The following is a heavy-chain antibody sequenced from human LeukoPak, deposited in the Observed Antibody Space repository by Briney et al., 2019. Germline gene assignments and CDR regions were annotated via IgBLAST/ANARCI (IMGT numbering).Heavy chain of an antibody. J-gene: IGHJ4*02. D-gene: IGHD4-23*01. CDR1: GFTFSDYY. V-gene: IGHV3-11*06. CDR2: ISSSSSYT. Sequence: GGSLRLSCAASGFTFSDYYMSWIRQAPGKGLEWVSYISSSSSYTNYADSVKGRFTISRDNAKNSLYLQMNSLRAEDTAVYYCAKGFRTTVVTPFDYWGQGTLVTVSS. CDR3: AKGFRTTVVTPFDY.